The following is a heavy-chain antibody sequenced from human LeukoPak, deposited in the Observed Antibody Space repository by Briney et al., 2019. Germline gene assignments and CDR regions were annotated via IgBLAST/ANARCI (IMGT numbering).Heavy chain of an antibody. CDR3: ARGGYDYPADY. J-gene: IGHJ4*02. CDR2: LNSPGHPF. V-gene: IGHV3-48*03. CDR1: GFTLSGFE. D-gene: IGHD5-12*01. Sequence: GGSLRLSCAASGFTLSGFEMNWFRQAPGKGLEWVSFLNSPGHPFYYADSVRGRFTISRDNAKNSLYLQMNSLGADDTAVYYCARGGYDYPADYWGQGTLVTVSS.